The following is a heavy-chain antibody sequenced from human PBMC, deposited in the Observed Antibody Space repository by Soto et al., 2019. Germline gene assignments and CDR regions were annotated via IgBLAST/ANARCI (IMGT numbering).Heavy chain of an antibody. D-gene: IGHD5-12*01. V-gene: IGHV1-2*02. J-gene: IGHJ4*02. CDR3: ARVSVDVPE. CDR2: IDPKSGGT. Sequence: QLVQSGAEVKKPGASVRVSCKTSGPTFIAYYINWVRQAPGQGLEWMGWIDPKSGGTTYEQKFLGRVTMTRDTSINTAYMDLNRLTSDGTAVYYCARVSVDVPEWGQGTLITVSS. CDR1: GPTFIAYY.